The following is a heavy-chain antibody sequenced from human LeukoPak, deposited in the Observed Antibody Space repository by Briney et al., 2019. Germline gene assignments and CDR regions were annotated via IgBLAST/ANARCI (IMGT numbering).Heavy chain of an antibody. CDR2: ISYDGSNK. Sequence: QAGGSLRLSCAASGFTFSAYAMHWVRQAPGKGLEWVAVISYDGSNKYYADSVKGRFTISGDKSKDTLYLQMNSLRPEDTAVHYCARGPGPIAGAKNPFDIWGHGTMVTVSS. CDR3: ARGPGPIAGAKNPFDI. V-gene: IGHV3-30*01. J-gene: IGHJ3*02. D-gene: IGHD1-26*01. CDR1: GFTFSAYA.